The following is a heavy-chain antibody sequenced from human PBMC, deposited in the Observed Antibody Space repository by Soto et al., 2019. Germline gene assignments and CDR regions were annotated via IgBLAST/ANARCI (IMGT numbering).Heavy chain of an antibody. CDR2: INHSGST. J-gene: IGHJ6*02. CDR1: GGSFSGYY. CDR3: ARGKVGYYYYYGMDV. Sequence: LSLTCAVYGGSFSGYYWSWIRQPPGKGLEWIGEINHSGSTNYNPSLKSRVTISVDTSKNQFSLKLSSVTAADTAVYYCARGKVGYYYYYGMDVWGQGTTVTGSS. V-gene: IGHV4-34*01. D-gene: IGHD1-26*01.